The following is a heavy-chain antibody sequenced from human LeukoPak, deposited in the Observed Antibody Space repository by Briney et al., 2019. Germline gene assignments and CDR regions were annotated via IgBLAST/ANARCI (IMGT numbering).Heavy chain of an antibody. D-gene: IGHD3-10*01. J-gene: IGHJ4*02. CDR2: ISGSGGST. CDR1: GFTFSSYA. Sequence: GGSLRLSCAASGFTFSSYAMSSVRQAPGKGLEWVSAISGSGGSTYYADSVKGRITISRDNSKNTLYLQMNSLRAEDTAVYYCAKDDVTVRGVKRAGYWGQGTLVTVSS. V-gene: IGHV3-23*01. CDR3: AKDDVTVRGVKRAGY.